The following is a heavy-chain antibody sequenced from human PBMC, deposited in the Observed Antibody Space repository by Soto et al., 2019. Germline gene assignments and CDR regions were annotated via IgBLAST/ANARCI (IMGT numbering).Heavy chain of an antibody. V-gene: IGHV1-69*01. CDR2: IIPVFGSP. J-gene: IGHJ4*02. CDR3: AKGEGQWELPL. CDR1: GGFVRSDP. Sequence: QLQLVQSGAGVKKPGSSVKVSCKASGGFVRSDPISWVRQAPGQGPEWIGGIIPVFGSPTYAEKFQGRVTITADESSRTAYLELTSLKSEDTAVYFCAKGEGQWELPLWGQGTQVTVSS. D-gene: IGHD1-7*01.